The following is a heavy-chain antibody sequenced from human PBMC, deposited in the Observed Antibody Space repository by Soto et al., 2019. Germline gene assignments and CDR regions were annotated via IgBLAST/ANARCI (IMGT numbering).Heavy chain of an antibody. V-gene: IGHV4-31*03. CDR3: ARYGDYTLDY. Sequence: QVQLQESGPGLVKPSQTLSLTCTVSGGSISSVGSYWSWIRQHPGKGLEWIGYIYYSGSTYYNPSLKSRVTISVDTSKNQFSLKLSSVTAADTAVFYCARYGDYTLDYWGQGTLVTVSS. D-gene: IGHD4-17*01. CDR1: GGSISSVGSY. CDR2: IYYSGST. J-gene: IGHJ4*02.